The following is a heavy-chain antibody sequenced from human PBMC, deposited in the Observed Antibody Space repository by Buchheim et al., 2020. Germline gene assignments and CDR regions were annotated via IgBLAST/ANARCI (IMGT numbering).Heavy chain of an antibody. CDR2: IFRTGST. CDR3: ARLGFVDTAMADFDY. V-gene: IGHV4-38-2*02. Sequence: QVQLQESGPGLVTPSETLSLTCTVSGYSISTGYFWGWIRQPPGKGLEWIGSIFRTGSTYFNPSLKSRVTISVDTSKNQFYLKLRSVTAADTAFYYCARLGFVDTAMADFDYWGQGTL. D-gene: IGHD5-18*01. CDR1: GYSISTGYF. J-gene: IGHJ4*02.